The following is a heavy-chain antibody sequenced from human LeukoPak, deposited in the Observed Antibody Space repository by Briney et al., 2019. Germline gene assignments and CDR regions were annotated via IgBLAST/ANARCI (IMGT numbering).Heavy chain of an antibody. CDR3: ARDRTHFDY. J-gene: IGHJ4*02. D-gene: IGHD1-1*01. V-gene: IGHV3-48*02. CDR2: IDSGSSAI. Sequence: PGGSLRLSCAASGFTFSSYRMNWVRQAPGKGLEWISYIDSGSSAIYYADSVKGRFTISRDNAKNSLYLQMNSLRDEDTAVYYCARDRTHFDYWGQGTLVTVSS. CDR1: GFTFSSYR.